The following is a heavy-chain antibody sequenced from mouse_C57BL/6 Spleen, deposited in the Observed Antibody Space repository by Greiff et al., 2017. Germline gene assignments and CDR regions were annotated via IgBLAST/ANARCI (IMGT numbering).Heavy chain of an antibody. V-gene: IGHV1-69*01. J-gene: IGHJ2*01. CDR2: IGPSDSYT. D-gene: IGHD2-4*01. CDR1: GYTFTSYW. Sequence: QVQLQQPGAELVMPGASVKLSCKASGYTFTSYWMHWVKQRPGQGLEWIGEIGPSDSYTNYNQKFKGKSTLTVDKSSSTAYMQLSSRTSEDSAVYYCARWDYGGDPYFDYWGQGTTLTVSS. CDR3: ARWDYGGDPYFDY.